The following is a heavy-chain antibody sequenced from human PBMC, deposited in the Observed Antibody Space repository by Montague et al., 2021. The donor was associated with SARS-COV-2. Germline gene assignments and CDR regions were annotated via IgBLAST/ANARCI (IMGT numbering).Heavy chain of an antibody. CDR1: GDSVSSNSAA. J-gene: IGHJ6*02. V-gene: IGHV6-1*01. Sequence: CAISGDSVSSNSAAWNWLRQSPSRGLEWLGRTYYRSKWYNDYAVSVKSRITINPDTSKNQFSLQLNSVTPEDTAVYYCASGRMVPYSSSWTTLYYYYGMDVEGQGTTVTVSS. CDR2: TYYRSKWYN. CDR3: ASGRMVPYSSSWTTLYYYYGMDV. D-gene: IGHD6-13*01.